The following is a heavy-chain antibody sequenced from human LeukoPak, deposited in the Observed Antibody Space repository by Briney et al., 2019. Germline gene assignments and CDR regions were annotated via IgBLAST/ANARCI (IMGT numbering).Heavy chain of an antibody. J-gene: IGHJ4*02. V-gene: IGHV3-9*01. Sequence: GGSLRLSCAASGFTFSRYSMNWVRQAPGKGLEWVSGISWNSGSIGYADSVKGRFTISRDNAKNSLYLQMNSLRAEDTALYYCARPGWSSPIFDYWGQGTLVTVSS. CDR2: ISWNSGSI. CDR3: ARPGWSSPIFDY. D-gene: IGHD6-19*01. CDR1: GFTFSRYS.